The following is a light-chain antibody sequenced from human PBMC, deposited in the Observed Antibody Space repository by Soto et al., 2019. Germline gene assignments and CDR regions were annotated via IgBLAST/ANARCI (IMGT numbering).Light chain of an antibody. V-gene: IGKV3-15*01. CDR2: DTS. J-gene: IGKJ4*01. Sequence: IGMTRSPATVSVSPGERATHSCSASLSVSNDLGWYQQKAGHAPRLLIYDTSTRATGIPASFSGSGSGTEFTLTISRLQSEDSAVYHCQQYNKWPLTFGGGTKVDIK. CDR1: LSVSND. CDR3: QQYNKWPLT.